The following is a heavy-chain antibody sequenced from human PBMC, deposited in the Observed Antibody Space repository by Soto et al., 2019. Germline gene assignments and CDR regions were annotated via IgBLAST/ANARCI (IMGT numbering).Heavy chain of an antibody. J-gene: IGHJ4*02. Sequence: EGQLLASGGGLVQPGGYLRLSCTASGFTFTYYAFSWVRHAPGKGLEWVSAISANGQGIYYADSVRGRFTISRDNSENTVFLHMDSLRAEDTAVYYCAKDRDYPRDQFHYWGQGTLVTVSS. D-gene: IGHD2-2*01. V-gene: IGHV3-23*01. CDR3: AKDRDYPRDQFHY. CDR2: ISANGQGI. CDR1: GFTFTYYA.